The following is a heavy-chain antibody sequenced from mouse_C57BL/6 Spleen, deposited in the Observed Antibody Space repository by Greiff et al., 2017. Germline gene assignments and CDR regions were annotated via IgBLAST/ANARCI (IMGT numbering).Heavy chain of an antibody. J-gene: IGHJ3*01. CDR1: GYTFTDYE. Sequence: VQLQQSGAELVRPGASVTLSCKASGYTFTDYEMHWVKQTPVHGLEWIGAIDPETGGTAYNQKFKGKAILTADKSSSTAYMELRSLTAADSADYYCTRPSWGYWGQGALVTVSA. V-gene: IGHV1-15*01. CDR3: TRPSWGY. CDR2: IDPETGGT. D-gene: IGHD6-1*01.